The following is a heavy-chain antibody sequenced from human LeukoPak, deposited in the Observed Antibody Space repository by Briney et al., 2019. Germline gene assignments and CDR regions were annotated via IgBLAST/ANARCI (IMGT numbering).Heavy chain of an antibody. CDR3: ARRLRSVGRARAPYWFDP. J-gene: IGHJ5*02. Sequence: ASVKVSCKASGYTFTSYDINWVRQATGQGLEWMGWMNPNSGNTGYAQKFQGRVTMTRNTSISTAYMELSSLRSEDTALYYCARRLRSVGRARAPYWFDPWAREPWSPSPQ. V-gene: IGHV1-8*01. CDR1: GYTFTSYD. D-gene: IGHD2-15*01. CDR2: MNPNSGNT.